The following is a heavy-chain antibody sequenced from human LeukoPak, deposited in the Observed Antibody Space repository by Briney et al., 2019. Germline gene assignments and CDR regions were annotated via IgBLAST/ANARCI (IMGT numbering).Heavy chain of an antibody. V-gene: IGHV4-34*01. D-gene: IGHD6-6*01. CDR1: GGSLSGYY. CDR3: ARGGCRSSCRRPGYYYMDV. J-gene: IGHJ6*03. CDR2: INHSGST. Sequence: SETLSLTCAVYGGSLSGYYWSWIRQPSGKGLEWIGEINHSGSTNYNPSLKSRVTISVDTSKNQFSLKLSSVTAADTAVYYCARGGCRSSCRRPGYYYMDVWGKGTTVTVSS.